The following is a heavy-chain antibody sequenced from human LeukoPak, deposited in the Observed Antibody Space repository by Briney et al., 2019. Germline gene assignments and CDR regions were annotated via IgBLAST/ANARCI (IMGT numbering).Heavy chain of an antibody. V-gene: IGHV1-2*02. CDR1: GYTFTSNS. CDR3: AREWDSGSYGWFRY. CDR2: INPNSGGT. J-gene: IGHJ4*02. D-gene: IGHD1-26*01. Sequence: GASVKVSCKASGYTFTSNSINWVRQAPGQGLEWMGWINPNSGGTNYAQKFQGRVTMTRDTSIGTAYMELSRLRSDDTAVYYCAREWDSGSYGWFRYWGQGTLVTVSS.